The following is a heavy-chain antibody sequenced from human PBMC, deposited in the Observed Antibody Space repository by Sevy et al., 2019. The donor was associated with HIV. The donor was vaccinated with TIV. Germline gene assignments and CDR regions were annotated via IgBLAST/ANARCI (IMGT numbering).Heavy chain of an antibody. CDR2: FDPEDGDPEDGKT. D-gene: IGHD3-22*01. V-gene: IGHV1-24*01. J-gene: IGHJ4*02. CDR3: ATTKDYYDSSGYPFDY. CDR1: GYTLTQFS. Sequence: ASVKVSCKVSGYTLTQFSMHWVRQAPGKGLEWMTTFDPEDGDPEDGKTIYAQKFLGRVTMTEDKSTDKAYMELSSLRSDDTAVYYCATTKDYYDSSGYPFDYWGQGTLVTVSS.